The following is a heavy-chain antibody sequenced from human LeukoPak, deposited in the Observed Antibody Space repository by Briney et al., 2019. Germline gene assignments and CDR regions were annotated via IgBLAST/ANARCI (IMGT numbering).Heavy chain of an antibody. J-gene: IGHJ4*02. CDR2: TYTSGST. Sequence: KSSETLSLTCTVSGGSISSGSYYWSWIRQPAGKGLEWIGRTYTSGSTNYNPSLKSRVTISVDTSKNQFSLKLSSVTATDTAVYYCAREVGSFDYWGQGTLVTVSS. CDR3: AREVGSFDY. D-gene: IGHD1-26*01. V-gene: IGHV4-61*02. CDR1: GGSISSGSYY.